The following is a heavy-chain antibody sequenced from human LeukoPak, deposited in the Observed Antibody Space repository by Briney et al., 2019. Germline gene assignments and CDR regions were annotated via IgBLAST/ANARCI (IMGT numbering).Heavy chain of an antibody. CDR2: ISGSGGST. CDR1: GFTFSSYA. V-gene: IGHV3-23*01. Sequence: GRSLRLSCAASGFTFSSYAMSWVRQAPGKGLEWVSSISGSGGSTYYADSVKGRFTISRDSSKNTLNLQMNSLRAEDTAVYYCAKDGVVRGVIGGTSFDYWGQGTLVTVSS. D-gene: IGHD3-10*01. CDR3: AKDGVVRGVIGGTSFDY. J-gene: IGHJ4*02.